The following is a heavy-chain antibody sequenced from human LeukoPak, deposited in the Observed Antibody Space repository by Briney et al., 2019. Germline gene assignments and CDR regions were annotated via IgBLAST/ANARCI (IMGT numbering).Heavy chain of an antibody. V-gene: IGHV3-48*03. CDR2: ISSSGSTI. D-gene: IGHD4-17*01. J-gene: IGHJ3*02. Sequence: GGSLRLSCAASGFTFSSYEMNWVRQAPGKGLEWVSYISSSGSTIYYADSVKGRFTISRDNAKNSLYLQMNSLRAEDTAVYYCARDNKDSGDYPNYDAFDIWGQGTMVTVSS. CDR3: ARDNKDSGDYPNYDAFDI. CDR1: GFTFSSYE.